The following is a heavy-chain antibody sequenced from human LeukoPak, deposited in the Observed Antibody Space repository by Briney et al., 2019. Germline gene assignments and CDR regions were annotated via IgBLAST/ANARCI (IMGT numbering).Heavy chain of an antibody. CDR1: GFTFDDYG. V-gene: IGHV3-20*04. Sequence: GGSLRLXCAASGFTFDDYGMSWVRQAPGKELEWVSGINWNGGSTGYADSVKGRFTISRDNAKNSLYLQMNSLRAEDTALYYCARGVYYYDSSGPFDYWGQGTLVTVSS. CDR3: ARGVYYYDSSGPFDY. CDR2: INWNGGST. D-gene: IGHD3-22*01. J-gene: IGHJ4*02.